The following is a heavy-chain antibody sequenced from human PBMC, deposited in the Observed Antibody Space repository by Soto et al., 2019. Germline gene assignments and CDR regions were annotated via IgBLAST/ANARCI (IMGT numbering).Heavy chain of an antibody. V-gene: IGHV3-48*03. CDR3: ARVFTLEAARPYYYYYGMDV. J-gene: IGHJ6*02. Sequence: PGGSLRLSCAASGFTFSSYEMKWVRQAPGKGLEWVSYISTSGSTIYYADSVKGRFTISRDNAKNSLYLQMNSLRAEDTAVYYCARVFTLEAARPYYYYYGMDVWGQGTTVTVSS. CDR2: ISTSGSTI. CDR1: GFTFSSYE. D-gene: IGHD3-3*01.